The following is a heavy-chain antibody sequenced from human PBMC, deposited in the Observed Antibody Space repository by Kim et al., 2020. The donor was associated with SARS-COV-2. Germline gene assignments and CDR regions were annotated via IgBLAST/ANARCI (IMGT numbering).Heavy chain of an antibody. Sequence: YYADSMKGRFSISRDNSRNTVFLQMNSLRTEDTALYYCARYGSGNNDGFDIWGQGTMVTVSS. V-gene: IGHV3-53*05. D-gene: IGHD6-25*01. J-gene: IGHJ3*02. CDR3: ARYGSGNNDGFDI.